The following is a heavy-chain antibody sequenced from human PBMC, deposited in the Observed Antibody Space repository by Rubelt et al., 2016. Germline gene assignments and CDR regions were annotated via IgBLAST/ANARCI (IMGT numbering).Heavy chain of an antibody. CDR3: ARDKSGYSSGWYSFDI. CDR1: NYA. V-gene: IGHV3-23*01. J-gene: IGHJ3*02. CDR2: LSGSGGDT. Sequence: NYAMNWVRQAPGKGLEWVSALSGSGGDTFHADSVKGRFTISRDNSKNTLYLQMNSLKPEDTAVYYCARDKSGYSSGWYSFDIWGQGTMVTVSS. D-gene: IGHD6-19*01.